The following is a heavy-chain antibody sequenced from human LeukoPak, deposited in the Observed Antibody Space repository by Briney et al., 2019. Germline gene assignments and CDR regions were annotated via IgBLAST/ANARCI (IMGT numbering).Heavy chain of an antibody. D-gene: IGHD1-7*01. CDR2: IRSKANSYAT. J-gene: IGHJ4*02. CDR3: ARMNYVSTGWGAPFDY. CDR1: GFTFSGSA. Sequence: GGSLRLSCAASGFTFSGSAMHWVRQASGKGLEWVGRIRSKANSYATAYAASVKGRFTISRDNAKNLLFLQMNSLRAEDTAVYYCARMNYVSTGWGAPFDYWGQGTLVTVSS. V-gene: IGHV3-73*01.